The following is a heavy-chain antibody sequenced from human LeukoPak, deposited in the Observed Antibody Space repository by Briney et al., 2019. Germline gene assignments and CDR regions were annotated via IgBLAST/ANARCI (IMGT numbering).Heavy chain of an antibody. Sequence: SETLSLTCTVSGGSISSYYWSWIRQPPGKGLEWIGYIYYSGSTNYNPSLKSRVTISVDTSKNQFSLKLSSVTAADTAVYYCARDVHDYGDYSFDYWGQGTLVTVSS. J-gene: IGHJ4*02. CDR2: IYYSGST. CDR1: GGSISSYY. V-gene: IGHV4-59*01. CDR3: ARDVHDYGDYSFDY. D-gene: IGHD4-17*01.